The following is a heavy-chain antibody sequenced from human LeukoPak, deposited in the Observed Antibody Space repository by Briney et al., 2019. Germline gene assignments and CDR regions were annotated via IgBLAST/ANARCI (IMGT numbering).Heavy chain of an antibody. CDR1: GGSISSSSYY. Sequence: SETLSLTCTVSGGSISSSSYYWGWIRQPPGKGLEWIGSIYYSGSTYYNPSLKSRVTISVDTSKNQFSLKLSSVTAADTAVYYCARGVATDWYFDLWGRGTLVTVSS. CDR2: IYYSGST. CDR3: ARGVATDWYFDL. V-gene: IGHV4-39*07. D-gene: IGHD5-12*01. J-gene: IGHJ2*01.